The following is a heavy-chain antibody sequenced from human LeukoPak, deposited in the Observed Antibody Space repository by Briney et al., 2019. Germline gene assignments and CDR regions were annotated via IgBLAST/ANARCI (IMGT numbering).Heavy chain of an antibody. J-gene: IGHJ4*02. CDR1: GFTFSSYS. Sequence: SGGSLRLSCAASGFTFSSYSMNWVRQAPGKGLEWVSSISSSSAYIYYADSMKGRFTISRDNAKNSLYLQMNSLRAEDTAVYYCARASYGEGDWGQGTLVTVSS. CDR3: ARASYGEGD. CDR2: ISSSSAYI. D-gene: IGHD3-10*01. V-gene: IGHV3-21*01.